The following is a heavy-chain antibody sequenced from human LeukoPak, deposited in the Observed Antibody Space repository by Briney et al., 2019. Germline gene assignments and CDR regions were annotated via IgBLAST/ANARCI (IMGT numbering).Heavy chain of an antibody. CDR1: GYSFTSYL. J-gene: IGHJ3*02. V-gene: IGHV5-51*01. D-gene: IGHD3-3*01. Sequence: GESLKISCKGSGYSFTSYLIGWVRQVPGKGLELIGIIYPCDSVTRYSPSFEGQVTISADTSISTGYLQWRSLKASDTAMYYCARHRDDFWSGYSSYDAFDIWGQGKMVTVSS. CDR2: IYPCDSVT. CDR3: ARHRDDFWSGYSSYDAFDI.